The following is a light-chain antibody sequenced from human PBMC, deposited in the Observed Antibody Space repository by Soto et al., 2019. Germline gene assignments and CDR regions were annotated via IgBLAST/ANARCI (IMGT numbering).Light chain of an antibody. V-gene: IGLV1-44*01. CDR1: SSNIGSDA. CDR3: AVWDDSVNGVV. CDR2: SNN. J-gene: IGLJ2*01. Sequence: QSVLTQPPSASGTPGQRVTISCSGSSSNIGSDAVNWYQRFPGTAPKLLIYSNNERPSGVPARLSGSKSGTSASLAISGLQSEDEADYYYAVWDDSVNGVVFGGGTRLTVL.